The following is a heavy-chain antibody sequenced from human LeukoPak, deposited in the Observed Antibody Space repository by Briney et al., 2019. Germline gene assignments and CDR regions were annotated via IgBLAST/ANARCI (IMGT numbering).Heavy chain of an antibody. CDR3: ARQVVAVAGTGYFDY. CDR2: IYYSGST. J-gene: IGHJ4*02. Sequence: SETLSLTCTVSGGSIRSSSYYWGWIRQPPGKGLEWIGSIYYSGSTYYNASLKSRGTISVDTSKNQFSLKLNSVTAADTGVYFCARQVVAVAGTGYFDYWGQGTLVTVSS. V-gene: IGHV4-39*01. D-gene: IGHD6-19*01. CDR1: GGSIRSSSYY.